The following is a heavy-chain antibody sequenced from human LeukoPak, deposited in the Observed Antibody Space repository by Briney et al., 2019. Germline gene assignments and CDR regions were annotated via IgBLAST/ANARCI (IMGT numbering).Heavy chain of an antibody. D-gene: IGHD6-19*01. J-gene: IGHJ4*02. CDR3: AILDSSGWYRFRHFFDY. V-gene: IGHV1-69*02. CDR2: IIPILGIA. Sequence: ASVKVSCKASGGTFSSYTISWVRQAPGQGLEWMGRIIPILGIANYAQKFQGRVTITADKSTSTAYMELSSLRSEDTAVYYCAILDSSGWYRFRHFFDYWGQGTLVTVSS. CDR1: GGTFSSYT.